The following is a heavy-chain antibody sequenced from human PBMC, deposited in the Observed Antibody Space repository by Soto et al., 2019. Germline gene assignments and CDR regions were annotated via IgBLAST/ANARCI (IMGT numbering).Heavy chain of an antibody. J-gene: IGHJ5*02. V-gene: IGHV4-59*01. CDR1: GGSISSYY. CDR2: IYYSGST. Sequence: QVQLQESGPGLVKPSETLSLTCTVSGGSISSYYWSWIRQPPGKGLEWIGYIYYSGSTNYNPSLTSGVTLSVDTSKNQCALKLSSVTAADTAVYYCARDIRFGERDNWFDPWGQGTLVTVSS. D-gene: IGHD3-10*01. CDR3: ARDIRFGERDNWFDP.